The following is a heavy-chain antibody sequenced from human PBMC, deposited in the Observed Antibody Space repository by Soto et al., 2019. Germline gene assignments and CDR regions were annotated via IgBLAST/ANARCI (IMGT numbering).Heavy chain of an antibody. V-gene: IGHV4-39*02. CDR1: GGSISSSSYY. Sequence: SETLSLTCTVSGGSISSSSYYWGWVRQPPGKGLEWIESIYHSGRTYNNPSLKGRVTISVDTSKNQFSLKLSSVTAADTAVYYCAREKDIVVVPAAMCFDYWGQGTLVTVSS. CDR2: IYHSGRT. D-gene: IGHD2-2*01. J-gene: IGHJ4*02. CDR3: AREKDIVVVPAAMCFDY.